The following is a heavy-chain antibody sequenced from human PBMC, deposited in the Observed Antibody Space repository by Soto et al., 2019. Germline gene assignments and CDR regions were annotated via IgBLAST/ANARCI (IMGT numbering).Heavy chain of an antibody. CDR1: GGTFSSYA. Sequence: QVQLVQSGAEVQKPGSSVKVSCKASGGTFSSYAISWVRQAPGQGLEWMGGIIPIFGTANYAQKFQGRVTITADKSTSTAYMELSSLRSEDTAVYYCARDGDSSGYYQLGAGFYYYYYGMDVWGQGTTVTVSS. V-gene: IGHV1-69*06. CDR2: IIPIFGTA. J-gene: IGHJ6*02. CDR3: ARDGDSSGYYQLGAGFYYYYYGMDV. D-gene: IGHD3-22*01.